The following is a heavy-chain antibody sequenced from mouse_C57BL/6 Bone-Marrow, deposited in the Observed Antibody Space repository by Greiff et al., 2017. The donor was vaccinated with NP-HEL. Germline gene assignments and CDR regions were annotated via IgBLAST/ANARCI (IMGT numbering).Heavy chain of an antibody. CDR1: GYTFTSYG. CDR2: LYPRSGNT. Sequence: VQLQQSGAELARPGASVKLSCKASGYTFTSYGISWVKQRTGPGLEWIGELYPRSGNTYYNEKFQGKATLTADKSSSTAYMELRSLTSEDSTFYFCARNPYYSIYFDYWGQGTTLTVSS. CDR3: ARNPYYSIYFDY. J-gene: IGHJ2*01. V-gene: IGHV1-81*01. D-gene: IGHD2-5*01.